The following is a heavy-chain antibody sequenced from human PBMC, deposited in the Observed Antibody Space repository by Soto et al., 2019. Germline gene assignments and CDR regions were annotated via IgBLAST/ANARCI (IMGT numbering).Heavy chain of an antibody. Sequence: GASVKVSCKASGYTFTSYGISWVRQAPGQGLEWMGWISAYNGNTNYAQKLQGRVTMTTDTSTSTAYMELRSLRSDDTAVYYCAREAIVVDTLPPFDYWGQGTLVTVSS. D-gene: IGHD3-22*01. CDR2: ISAYNGNT. CDR1: GYTFTSYG. J-gene: IGHJ4*02. CDR3: AREAIVVDTLPPFDY. V-gene: IGHV1-18*04.